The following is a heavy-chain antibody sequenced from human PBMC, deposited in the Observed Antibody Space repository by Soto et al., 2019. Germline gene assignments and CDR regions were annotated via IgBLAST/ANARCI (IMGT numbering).Heavy chain of an antibody. J-gene: IGHJ5*02. CDR3: AGGGVMTWGFGP. D-gene: IGHD2-8*01. CDR1: GGSISSLNDY. V-gene: IGHV4-31*02. CDR2: IFDSGTA. Sequence: QVQLEQSGPGLVKPSQTLSLTCKISGGSISSLNDYWSWIRQSPGEGLEWIGYIFDSGTAHYNPSLKGRGKVSGDTSQSQFPLTIQSGAVADTGGFFFAGGGVMTWGFGPWGPGVLGTGS.